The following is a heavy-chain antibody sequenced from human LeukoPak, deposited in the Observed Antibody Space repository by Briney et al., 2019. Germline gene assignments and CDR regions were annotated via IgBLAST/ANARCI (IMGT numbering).Heavy chain of an antibody. CDR3: AKWHEVFVYFDY. J-gene: IGHJ4*02. CDR2: ISGSGDGT. D-gene: IGHD5-12*01. V-gene: IGHV3-23*01. CDR1: GFTFSSYA. Sequence: GGSLRLSCGASGFTFSSYAMSWVRQAPGKGLEWVSGISGSGDGTYHADSVKGRFTIYRDNSKNTLYLQMDSLRAEDTAVYYCAKWHEVFVYFDYWGQGTLVTVSS.